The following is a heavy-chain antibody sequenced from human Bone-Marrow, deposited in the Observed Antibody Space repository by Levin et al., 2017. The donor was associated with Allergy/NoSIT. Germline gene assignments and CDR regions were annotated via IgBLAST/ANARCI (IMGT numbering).Heavy chain of an antibody. CDR2: IYWNDEK. V-gene: IGHV2-5*01. CDR1: GFSLTTSGVG. Sequence: SGPTLVKPTQTLTLTCTLSGFSLTTSGVGVGWIRQPPGKALEWLALIYWNDEKKYRPSLKSRLTITKDTPKNEVILTMMNVDPVDTATYYCIHTSGHYFYYYSGLDVWGQGTTVTVSS. D-gene: IGHD3-22*01. J-gene: IGHJ6*02. CDR3: IHTSGHYFYYYSGLDV.